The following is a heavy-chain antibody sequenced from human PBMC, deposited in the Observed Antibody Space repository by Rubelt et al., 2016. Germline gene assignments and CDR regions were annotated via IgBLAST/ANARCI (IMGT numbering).Heavy chain of an antibody. V-gene: IGHV3-48*04. CDR1: GFIFSSYS. Sequence: PGGSLRLSCEASGFIFSSYSMNWVRQAPGKGLEWLSYITSGSSTIYYADSVKGRFTISRDNVRNSLYLQMTRLRAEDTAVYYCVRGYLSNSFDQWGQGTLVTASS. D-gene: IGHD2-21*01. CDR2: ITSGSSTI. CDR3: VRGYLSNSFDQ. J-gene: IGHJ4*02.